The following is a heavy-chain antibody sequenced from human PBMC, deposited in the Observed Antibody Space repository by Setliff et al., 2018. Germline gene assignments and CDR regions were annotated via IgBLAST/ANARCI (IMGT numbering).Heavy chain of an antibody. Sequence: PGGSLRLSCAASGFTFSNSDMNWVRQAPGKGLEWVSGVSWNGSRTHYADSVKGRFTISRDNAKNSLYLQMNSLRAEDTAVYYCARDSTDYYDSSGYYYGPRDNDAFDIWGQGTMVTVSS. J-gene: IGHJ3*02. CDR1: GFTFSNSD. D-gene: IGHD3-22*01. CDR2: VSWNGSRT. CDR3: ARDSTDYYDSSGYYYGPRDNDAFDI. V-gene: IGHV3-35*01.